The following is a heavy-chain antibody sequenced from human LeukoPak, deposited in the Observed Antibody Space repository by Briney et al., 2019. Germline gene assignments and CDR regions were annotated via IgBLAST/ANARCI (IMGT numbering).Heavy chain of an antibody. D-gene: IGHD2-15*01. CDR3: AREEGGGSISGFDY. Sequence: PSETLSLTCTVSGGSISSYYWSWIRQPPGKGLEWIGYIYYSGSTNYNPSLKSRVTISVDTSKNQFSLKLSSVTAADTAVYYCAREEGGGSISGFDYWGQGTLVTVS. CDR2: IYYSGST. J-gene: IGHJ4*02. V-gene: IGHV4-59*01. CDR1: GGSISSYY.